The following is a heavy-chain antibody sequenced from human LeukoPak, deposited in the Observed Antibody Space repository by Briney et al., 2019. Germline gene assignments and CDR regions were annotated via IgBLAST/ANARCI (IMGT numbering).Heavy chain of an antibody. D-gene: IGHD6-19*01. V-gene: IGHV3-21*01. CDR1: GFTFSNYS. Sequence: GGSLRLSCAASGFTFSNYSMNWVRQAPGKGLKWVSPISSRSTYIYHADSVKGRFTTSKNNNKKLHFQQKNSMGADETVEYCGANDRWGAVASCDYWGEGSLVIVVS. J-gene: IGHJ4*02. CDR2: ISSRSTYI. CDR3: ANDRWGAVASCDY.